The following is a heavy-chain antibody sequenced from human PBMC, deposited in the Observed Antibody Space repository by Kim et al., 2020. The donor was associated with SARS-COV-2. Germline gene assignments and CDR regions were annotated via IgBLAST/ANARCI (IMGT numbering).Heavy chain of an antibody. J-gene: IGHJ4*02. D-gene: IGHD4-4*01. CDR3: ASRVPTDDYSNYPFDY. Sequence: LKSRVTISVDKSKNQYSLKLSSVTAADTAVYYCASRVPTDDYSNYPFDYWGQGTLVTVSS. V-gene: IGHV4-4*02.